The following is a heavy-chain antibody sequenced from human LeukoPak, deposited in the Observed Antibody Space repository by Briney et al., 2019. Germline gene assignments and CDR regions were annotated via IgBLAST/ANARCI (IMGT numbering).Heavy chain of an antibody. CDR2: VSDSSDV. J-gene: IGHJ4*02. D-gene: IGHD5-18*01. CDR1: GFTFSTYT. Sequence: GGSLRLSCAASGFTFSTYTMNWVRQAPGKGLEWVSTVSDSSDVHYSDSVKGRFTISRDSARNSLYLQMNSLRDEDTAVYYCARDGLHTAHFDYWGQGSLVTVSS. CDR3: ARDGLHTAHFDY. V-gene: IGHV3-48*02.